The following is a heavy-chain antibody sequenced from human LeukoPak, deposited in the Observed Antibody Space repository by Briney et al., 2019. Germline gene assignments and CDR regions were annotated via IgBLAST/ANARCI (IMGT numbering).Heavy chain of an antibody. D-gene: IGHD3-3*01. V-gene: IGHV3-30*02. Sequence: GGSLRLSCAASGFTFSSYGMHWVRQAPGKGLEWVAFIRYDGSNKYYADSVKGRFTISRDNSKNTLYLQMNSLRAEDTAVYYCAKDPFSLDFWSGYFGYWGQGTLATVSS. CDR2: IRYDGSNK. CDR3: AKDPFSLDFWSGYFGY. CDR1: GFTFSSYG. J-gene: IGHJ4*02.